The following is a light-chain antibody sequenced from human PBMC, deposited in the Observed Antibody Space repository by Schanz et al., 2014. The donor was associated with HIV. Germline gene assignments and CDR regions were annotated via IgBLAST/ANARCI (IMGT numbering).Light chain of an antibody. CDR2: AAS. CDR1: QIISNS. Sequence: DIQMTQSPSSLSASVGDRVIITCRASQIISNSLNWYQQKPGKAPKLLIYAASSLQSGVPSRFSGSGSGTDFSLTISSLQPDDFATYYCQQYYGYSSYTFGQGTTLEIK. V-gene: IGKV1-39*01. J-gene: IGKJ2*01. CDR3: QQYYGYSSYT.